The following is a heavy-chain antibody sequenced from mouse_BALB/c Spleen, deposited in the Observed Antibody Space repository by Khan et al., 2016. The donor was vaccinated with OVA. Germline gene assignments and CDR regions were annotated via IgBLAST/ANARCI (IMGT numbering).Heavy chain of an antibody. D-gene: IGHD2-14*01. J-gene: IGHJ4*01. V-gene: IGHV2-6-4*01. CDR1: GFSLSSYN. Sequence: QVQLKQSGPGLVAPSQSLSLTCTVSGFSLSSYNIHWVRQPPGKGLDWLGMIWGGGGTYYNSTLKSRLSISKDNSKSQVFLKMHSLQTGDTAMYYCARAYYRYDGYYAMDYWGQGTSVTVAS. CDR2: IWGGGGT. CDR3: ARAYYRYDGYYAMDY.